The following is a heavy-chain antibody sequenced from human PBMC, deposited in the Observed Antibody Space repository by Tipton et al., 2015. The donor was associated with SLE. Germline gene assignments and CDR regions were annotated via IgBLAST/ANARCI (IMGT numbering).Heavy chain of an antibody. V-gene: IGHV4-59*12. D-gene: IGHD2-2*01. CDR2: IYYSGST. CDR3: ARGLVELYYYYGMDV. CDR1: GGSISSYY. J-gene: IGHJ6*02. Sequence: TLSLTCTVSGGSISSYYWSWIRQPPGKGLEWIGYIYYSGSTNYNPSLKSRVTISVDTSKNQFSLKLSSVTAADTAVYYCARGLVELYYYYGMDVWGQGTTVTVSS.